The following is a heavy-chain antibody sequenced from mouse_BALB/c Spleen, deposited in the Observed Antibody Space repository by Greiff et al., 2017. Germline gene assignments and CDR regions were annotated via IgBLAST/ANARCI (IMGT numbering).Heavy chain of an antibody. J-gene: IGHJ4*01. Sequence: EVMLVESGGGLVQPGGSLKLSCAASGFTFSSYGMSWVRQTPDKRLELVATINSNGGSTYYPDSVKGRFTISRDNAKNTLYLQMSSLKSEDTAMYYCAREDYDAMDYWGQGTSVTVSS. CDR1: GFTFSSYG. CDR2: INSNGGST. V-gene: IGHV5-6-3*01. CDR3: AREDYDAMDY.